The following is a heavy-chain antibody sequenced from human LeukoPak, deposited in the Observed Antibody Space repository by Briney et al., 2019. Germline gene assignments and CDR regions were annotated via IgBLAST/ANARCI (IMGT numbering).Heavy chain of an antibody. Sequence: GGSLRLSSAASGFTFDDYAMHWVRQAPGKGLEWVSLLSWDGGSTYYADSVKGRFTISRDNSKNSLYLQMNSLRAEDTALYYCAKDPTPAPKYYYGSGSWVYYYYGMDVWGQGTTVTVSS. CDR3: AKDPTPAPKYYYGSGSWVYYYYGMDV. J-gene: IGHJ6*02. CDR1: GFTFDDYA. V-gene: IGHV3-43D*03. D-gene: IGHD3-10*01. CDR2: LSWDGGST.